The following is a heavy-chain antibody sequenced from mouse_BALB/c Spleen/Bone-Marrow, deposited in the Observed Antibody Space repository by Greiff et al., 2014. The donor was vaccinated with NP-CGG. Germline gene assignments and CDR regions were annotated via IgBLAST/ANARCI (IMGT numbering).Heavy chain of an antibody. CDR1: GYSFAYYT. J-gene: IGHJ3*01. D-gene: IGHD1-1*02. CDR3: AREVYGAWFAY. Sequence: QVQLQQPGPELARPGASVTMSCKASGYSFAYYTVHWVQQRPGKGLEWIGYINPSSGYTYYNQKFKDKATLTTDKSSSTAYMQLRSLTSEDSAVYYCAREVYGAWFAYWGQGTLVTVSA. V-gene: IGHV1-4*01. CDR2: INPSSGYT.